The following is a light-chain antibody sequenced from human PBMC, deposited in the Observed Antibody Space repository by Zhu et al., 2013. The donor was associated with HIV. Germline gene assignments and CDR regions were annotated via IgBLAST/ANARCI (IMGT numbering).Light chain of an antibody. CDR2: GAS. CDR1: QSIRNNY. CDR3: HQYGSSPPIT. V-gene: IGKV3-20*01. Sequence: ELVLTQSPGTLSLSPGERVTLSCRASQSIRNNYLAWYQQKPGQAPRLLIYGASSRATGIPDRFSGSGSGTDFILTISRLEPEDFAVYYCHQYGSSPPITFGQGTRLEIK. J-gene: IGKJ5*01.